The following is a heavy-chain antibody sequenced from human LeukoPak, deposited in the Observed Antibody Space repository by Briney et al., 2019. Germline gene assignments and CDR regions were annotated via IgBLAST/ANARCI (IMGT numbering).Heavy chain of an antibody. Sequence: GRSLRLSCAASGFTFSSYVMHWVRQAPGKGLEWVSYISSSGNIIYHADSVKGRFIISRDNAKNSLYLQMNSLSAEDTAVYYCARSYYYYYMDVWGKGTTVTISS. CDR3: ARSYYYYYMDV. CDR1: GFTFSSYV. CDR2: ISSSGNII. V-gene: IGHV3-48*03. J-gene: IGHJ6*03.